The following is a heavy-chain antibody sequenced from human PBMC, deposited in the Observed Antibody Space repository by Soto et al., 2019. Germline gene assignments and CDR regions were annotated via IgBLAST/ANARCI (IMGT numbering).Heavy chain of an antibody. CDR1: GGSISSSSYY. CDR3: ARQVTFVPGEYYGMDV. V-gene: IGHV4-39*01. D-gene: IGHD2-8*01. J-gene: IGHJ6*02. Sequence: SETLSLTCTVSGGSISSSSYYWGWIRQPPGKGLEWIGSIYYSGSTYYNPSLKSRVTISVDTSKNQFSLKLSSVTAADTAVYYCARQVTFVPGEYYGMDVWGQGTTVTVSS. CDR2: IYYSGST.